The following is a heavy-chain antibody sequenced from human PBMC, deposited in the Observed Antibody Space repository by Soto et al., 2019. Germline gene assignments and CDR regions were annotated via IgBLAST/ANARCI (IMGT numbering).Heavy chain of an antibody. J-gene: IGHJ6*03. CDR1: GYTFTSYD. CDR3: AIRKYDFWVDYYYMDV. CDR2: MNPNSGNT. Sequence: GASVKVSCKASGYTFTSYDINWVRQATGQGLEWMGWMNPNSGNTGYVQKFQGRVTMTRNTSISTAYMELSSLRSEDTAVYYCAIRKYDFWVDYYYMDVWGKGTTVTVS. D-gene: IGHD3-3*01. V-gene: IGHV1-8*01.